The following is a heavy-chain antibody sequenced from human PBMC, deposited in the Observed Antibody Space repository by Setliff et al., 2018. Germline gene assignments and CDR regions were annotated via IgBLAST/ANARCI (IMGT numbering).Heavy chain of an antibody. V-gene: IGHV3-33*08. CDR1: GGSISSGGYY. D-gene: IGHD2-15*01. CDR2: IWDDGVKK. J-gene: IGHJ4*02. Sequence: LSLTCTVSGGSISSGGYYWSWIRQAPGKGLEWVAVIWDDGVKKYHADSVKGRFTISRDNSKNTLYLQMNSLRPEDTAVYYCARTCSGSGCYAGLESWGQGTPVTVSS. CDR3: ARTCSGSGCYAGLES.